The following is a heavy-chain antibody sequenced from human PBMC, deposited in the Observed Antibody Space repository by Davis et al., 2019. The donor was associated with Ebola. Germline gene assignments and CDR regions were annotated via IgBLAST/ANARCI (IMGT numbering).Heavy chain of an antibody. CDR3: AREGFGSPPYGKYFDY. D-gene: IGHD3-16*01. CDR2: IYYSGST. CDR1: GGSISSYY. V-gene: IGHV4-59*01. Sequence: MPSETLSLTCTVSGGSISSYYWSWIRQPPGKGLEWIGYIYYSGSTNYNPSLKSRVTISVDTSKNQFSLKLSSVTAADTAVYYCAREGFGSPPYGKYFDYWGQGTLVTVSS. J-gene: IGHJ4*02.